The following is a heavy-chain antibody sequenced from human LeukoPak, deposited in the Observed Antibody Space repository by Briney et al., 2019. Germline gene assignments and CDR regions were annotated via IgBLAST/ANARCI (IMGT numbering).Heavy chain of an antibody. CDR3: ARDPPKVVGATVGNDY. CDR1: GYTFTGYY. D-gene: IGHD1-26*01. CDR2: INPNSGGT. J-gene: IGHJ4*02. V-gene: IGHV1-2*06. Sequence: ASVKVSCKASGYTFTGYYMHWVRQAPGQGLEWMGRINPNSGGTNYAQKFQGRVTMPRDTSISTAYMELSRLRSDDTAVYYCARDPPKVVGATVGNDYWGQGTLVTVSS.